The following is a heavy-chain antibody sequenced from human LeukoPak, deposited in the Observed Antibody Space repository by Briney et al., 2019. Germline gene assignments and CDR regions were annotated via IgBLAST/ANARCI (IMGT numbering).Heavy chain of an antibody. CDR1: GYTFTGYY. Sequence: GASVKVSCKASGYTFTGYYMHWVRQAPGQGLEWMGWINPNSGGTNYAQKFQGRVTITADESTSTAYMELSSLRSEDTAVYYCARAPLREMATIIAAFDIWGQGTMVTVSS. V-gene: IGHV1-2*02. D-gene: IGHD5-24*01. CDR2: INPNSGGT. J-gene: IGHJ3*02. CDR3: ARAPLREMATIIAAFDI.